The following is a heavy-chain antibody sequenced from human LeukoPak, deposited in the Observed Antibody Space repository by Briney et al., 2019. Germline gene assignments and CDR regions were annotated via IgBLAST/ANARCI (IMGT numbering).Heavy chain of an antibody. CDR2: ISSGTGSST. CDR3: TSRGSGSYPLYYFDY. Sequence: GGSLRLSCAASGFTFSTYAMGWVRQAPGTGLEWVSAISSGTGSSTYYSDSVKGRFTISRDNAKNSLYLQMNSLRAEDTAVYYCTSRGSGSYPLYYFDYWGQGTLVTVSS. V-gene: IGHV3-23*01. CDR1: GFTFSTYA. D-gene: IGHD3-10*01. J-gene: IGHJ4*02.